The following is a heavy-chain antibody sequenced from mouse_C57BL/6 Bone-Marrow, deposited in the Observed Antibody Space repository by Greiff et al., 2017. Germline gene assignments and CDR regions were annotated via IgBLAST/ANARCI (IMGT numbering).Heavy chain of an antibody. CDR2: IDPENGDT. J-gene: IGHJ2*01. CDR3: TFYDYDKVYFDY. Sequence: EVKLMESGAELVRPGASVKLSCTASGFNIKDDYMHWVKQRPEQGLEWIGWIDPENGDTEYASKFQGKATITADTSSNTAYLQLSSLTSEDTAVYYCTFYDYDKVYFDYWGQGTTLTVSS. D-gene: IGHD2-4*01. CDR1: GFNIKDDY. V-gene: IGHV14-4*01.